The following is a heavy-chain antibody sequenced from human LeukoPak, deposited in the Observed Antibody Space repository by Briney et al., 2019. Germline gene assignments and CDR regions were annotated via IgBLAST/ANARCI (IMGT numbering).Heavy chain of an antibody. CDR2: LYYTGIT. D-gene: IGHD5-18*01. CDR3: ARERSSYGAFEI. V-gene: IGHV4-59*12. J-gene: IGHJ3*02. Sequence: PSETLSLTCTVSGGSIDNFYWSWIRQSPGKGLEWIGYLYYTGITNSNPSLRRRVTISLDRSKNHFSLNLKSVTAADTAVYYWARERSSYGAFEIWGQGTMVTVSS. CDR1: GGSIDNFY.